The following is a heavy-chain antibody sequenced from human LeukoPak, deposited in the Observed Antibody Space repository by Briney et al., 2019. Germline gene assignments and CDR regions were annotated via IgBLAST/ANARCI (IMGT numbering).Heavy chain of an antibody. CDR3: ARGGYSSSWYPNADAFDI. J-gene: IGHJ3*02. CDR2: INPNSGGT. V-gene: IGHV1-2*02. CDR1: GYTFTGYY. D-gene: IGHD6-13*01. Sequence: ASVKVSCKASGYTFTGYYMHWVRQAPGQGLEWMGWINPNSGGTNYAQKFQGRVTMTRDTSISTAYMELSRLRSDDTAVYYCARGGYSSSWYPNADAFDIWGQGTMVTVSS.